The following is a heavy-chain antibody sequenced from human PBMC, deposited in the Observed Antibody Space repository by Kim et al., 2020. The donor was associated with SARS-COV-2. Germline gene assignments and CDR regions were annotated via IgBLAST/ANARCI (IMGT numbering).Heavy chain of an antibody. CDR2: IYHSGTT. Sequence: SETLSLTCAVYGGSFSGYYWSWIRQSPGKGLEWIGEIYHSGTTHYNPSLKSLVTISLDTSKNQFSLKLSSVTAADTAVYFCARSLYHARSSSWLRFDPWG. CDR3: ARSLYHARSSSWLRFDP. D-gene: IGHD6-13*01. J-gene: IGHJ5*02. V-gene: IGHV4-34*01. CDR1: GGSFSGYY.